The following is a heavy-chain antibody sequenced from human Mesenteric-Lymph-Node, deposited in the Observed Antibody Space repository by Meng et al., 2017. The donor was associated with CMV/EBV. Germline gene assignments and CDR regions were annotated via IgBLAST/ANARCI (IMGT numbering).Heavy chain of an antibody. Sequence: SETLSLTCTVSGGSISSYYWSWIRQPPGKGLEWIGYIYYSGSTNYNPSLKSRVTISVDTSKNQFSLKLSSVTAADTAVYYCARDYGRFSEWLTLDYYYGMDVWGQGTTVTVSS. CDR2: IYYSGST. CDR3: ARDYGRFSEWLTLDYYYGMDV. J-gene: IGHJ6*02. CDR1: GGSISSYY. D-gene: IGHD3-3*01. V-gene: IGHV4-59*01.